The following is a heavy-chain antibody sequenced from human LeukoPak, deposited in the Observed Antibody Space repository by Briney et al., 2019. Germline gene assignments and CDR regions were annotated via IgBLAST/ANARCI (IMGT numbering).Heavy chain of an antibody. CDR1: GYSISTGYH. V-gene: IGHV4-38-2*01. J-gene: IGHJ4*02. CDR2: IYHSGNT. D-gene: IGHD2-15*01. Sequence: SETLSLTCAVSGYSISTGYHWCWIRQSPGTGLEWIGSIYHSGNTYYNPSLKSRVTISVDTSMNQFSLKVTSVTAADTAVYARTRYCSGATCYSPKLFDSWGQGTLVTVSS. CDR3: TRYCSGATCYSPKLFDS.